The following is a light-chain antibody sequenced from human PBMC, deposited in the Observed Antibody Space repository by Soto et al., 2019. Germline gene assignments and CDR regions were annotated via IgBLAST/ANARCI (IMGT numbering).Light chain of an antibody. J-gene: IGKJ1*01. CDR2: DAS. V-gene: IGKV1-5*01. Sequence: DSQMTQSPSTLSASVGDRVTITCRASQSISSWLAWYQQKPGKAPKLLIYDASSLESGVPSRFSGSGSGTEFTLTISSLQPDDFATYYCQQYNSYWMFGQGTKV. CDR1: QSISSW. CDR3: QQYNSYWM.